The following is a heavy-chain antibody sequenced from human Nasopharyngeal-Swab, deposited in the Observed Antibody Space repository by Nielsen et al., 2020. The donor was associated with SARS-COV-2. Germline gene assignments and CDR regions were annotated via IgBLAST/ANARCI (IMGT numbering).Heavy chain of an antibody. V-gene: IGHV1-3*01. D-gene: IGHD2-2*01. CDR2: INAGNGNT. J-gene: IGHJ5*02. CDR3: AREGCSSTSCYAGWFDP. Sequence: WVRQAPGQRLEWMGWINAGNGNTKYSQKFQGRVTITRDTSASTAYMELSSLRSEDTAVYYCAREGCSSTSCYAGWFDPWGQGTLVTVS.